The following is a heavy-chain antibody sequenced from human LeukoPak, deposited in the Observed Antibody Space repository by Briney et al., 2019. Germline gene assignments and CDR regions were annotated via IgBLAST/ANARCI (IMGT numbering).Heavy chain of an antibody. V-gene: IGHV3-30-3*01. CDR3: AREGRIVGATSSAMYYFDY. J-gene: IGHJ4*02. CDR2: ISYDGSNK. Sequence: GGSLRLSCAASGFTFSSYAMHWVRQAPGKGLEWVAVISYDGSNKYYADSVKGRFTISRDNSKNTLYLQMNSLRAEDTAVYYCAREGRIVGATSSAMYYFDYWGQGTPVTVSS. D-gene: IGHD1-26*01. CDR1: GFTFSSYA.